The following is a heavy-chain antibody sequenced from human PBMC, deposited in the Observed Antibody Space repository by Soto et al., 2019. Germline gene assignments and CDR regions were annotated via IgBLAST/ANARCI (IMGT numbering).Heavy chain of an antibody. J-gene: IGHJ5*02. CDR1: SGSISSSNW. CDR2: IYHSGST. V-gene: IGHV4-4*02. D-gene: IGHD3-3*01. CDR3: ARLYYDFWSGYNPDFIHNLFDP. Sequence: SETLSLTCAVSSGSISSSNWWSWVRQPPGKGLEWIGEIYHSGSTNYNPSLKSRVTISVDKSKNQFSLKLSSVTAADTAVYYCARLYYDFWSGYNPDFIHNLFDPWGQRTLVTVSS.